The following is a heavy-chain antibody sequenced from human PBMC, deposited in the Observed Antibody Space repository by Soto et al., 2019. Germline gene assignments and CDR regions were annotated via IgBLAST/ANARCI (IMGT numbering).Heavy chain of an antibody. J-gene: IGHJ4*02. V-gene: IGHV5-51*01. CDR3: ARRDRTKVGFDV. CDR2: IYPGDSDT. Sequence: GESLKISCQGSGYGFSSFWIAWVRQLPGKGLEWMGIIYPGDSDTKYSPSFQGQVTISADISIRTAYLQWSSLKASDTAVYYCARRDRTKVGFDVWGQGSLVTVSS. CDR1: GYGFSSFW.